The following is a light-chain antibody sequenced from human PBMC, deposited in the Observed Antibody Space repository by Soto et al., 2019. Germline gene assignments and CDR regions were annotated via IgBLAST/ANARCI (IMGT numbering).Light chain of an antibody. CDR3: SSYRSGSTTVV. V-gene: IGLV2-14*03. CDR1: TNDIAVYSY. Sequence: QSALTQPASVSGSPGQSITISCTGTTNDIAVYSYVAWYQQHPGKAPNLMIYDVTTRPSCVSDRFSGSKSGDTASLTISGLQAEDEAIYYCSSYRSGSTTVVFGGGTKLTVL. J-gene: IGLJ3*02. CDR2: DVT.